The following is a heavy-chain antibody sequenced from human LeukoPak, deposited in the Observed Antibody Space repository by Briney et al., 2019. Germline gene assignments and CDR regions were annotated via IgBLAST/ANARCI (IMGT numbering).Heavy chain of an antibody. Sequence: ASVKVSCKASGYTFTSYDINWGRQATGQGLEWMGWMNPNSGNTGYAQKYQGRVTMTRNTSISTAYMELSSLRSEDTAVYYCARAPAQYYDFWSGYPRGSNWFDPWGQGTLVTVSS. CDR1: GYTFTSYD. CDR2: MNPNSGNT. V-gene: IGHV1-8*01. D-gene: IGHD3-3*01. CDR3: ARAPAQYYDFWSGYPRGSNWFDP. J-gene: IGHJ5*02.